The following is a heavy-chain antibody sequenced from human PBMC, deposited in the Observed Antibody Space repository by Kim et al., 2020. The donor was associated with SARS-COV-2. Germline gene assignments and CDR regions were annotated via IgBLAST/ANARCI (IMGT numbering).Heavy chain of an antibody. Sequence: GGSLRLSCAASGFTFTTYAISWVRQAPGKGLEWVSAVGGSGGGTFYAGSVRGRFTISRDNSENLVYLQMSSLRAEDMAVYYCAKEAGGSGWYTIDSWGQGSLVTVSS. D-gene: IGHD6-19*01. J-gene: IGHJ4*02. CDR2: VGGSGGGT. V-gene: IGHV3-23*01. CDR3: AKEAGGSGWYTIDS. CDR1: GFTFTTYA.